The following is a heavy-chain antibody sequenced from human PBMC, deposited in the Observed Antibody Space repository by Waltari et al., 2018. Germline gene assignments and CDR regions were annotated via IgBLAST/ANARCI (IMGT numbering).Heavy chain of an antibody. D-gene: IGHD6-13*01. CDR1: GYSISSGYY. CDR2: IYHSGST. CDR3: ARRTAADGFDY. Sequence: QVQLQESGPGLVKPSETLSLTCAVSGYSISSGYYLCWIRQPPGKGLEWIGSIYHSGSTYYNPSLKSRVTISVDTSKNQFSLKLSSVTAADTAVYYCARRTAADGFDYWGQGTLVTVSS. V-gene: IGHV4-38-2*01. J-gene: IGHJ4*02.